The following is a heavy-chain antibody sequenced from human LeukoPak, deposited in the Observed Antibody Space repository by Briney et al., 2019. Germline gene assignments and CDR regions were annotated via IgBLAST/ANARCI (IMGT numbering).Heavy chain of an antibody. J-gene: IGHJ6*02. CDR1: GFIFSSYW. Sequence: GGSLRLSCAASGFIFSSYWMTWVRQAPGKGLEWVAVIWSDGSNKSYADSVKGRFTVSRDNSKNTLYLQMNSLRAEDTAVYYCARDFGGWGSYNKYYGMDVWGQGTTVTVSS. V-gene: IGHV3-33*08. CDR2: IWSDGSNK. CDR3: ARDFGGWGSYNKYYGMDV. D-gene: IGHD2-2*02.